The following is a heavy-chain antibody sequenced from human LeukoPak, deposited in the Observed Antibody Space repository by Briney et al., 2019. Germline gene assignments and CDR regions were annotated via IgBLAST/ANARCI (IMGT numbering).Heavy chain of an antibody. CDR1: GFTFSSYG. Sequence: PGGSLRLSCAASGFTFSSYGMHWDRQAPGKGLEWVAVISYDGSNKYYADSVKGRFTISRDNSKNTLYLQMNSLRAEDTAVYYCARDGADYYGMDVWGQGTTVTVSS. CDR3: ARDGADYYGMDV. CDR2: ISYDGSNK. D-gene: IGHD3-16*01. J-gene: IGHJ6*02. V-gene: IGHV3-30*03.